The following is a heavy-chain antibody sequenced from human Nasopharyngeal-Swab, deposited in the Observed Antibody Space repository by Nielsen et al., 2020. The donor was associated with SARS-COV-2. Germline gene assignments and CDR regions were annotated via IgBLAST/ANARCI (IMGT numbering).Heavy chain of an antibody. V-gene: IGHV5-51*01. CDR1: GYSFTKYW. D-gene: IGHD5-24*01. Sequence: GESLKISCKASGYSFTKYWIGWVRQMPGKGLEWMGIIYPGNSQTKYSPSFQGQITISVDKSINPAYLQWSTLKASDSAMYYCARRAARDGYNYEVDPWGQGTLVTVSS. J-gene: IGHJ5*02. CDR3: ARRAARDGYNYEVDP. CDR2: IYPGNSQT.